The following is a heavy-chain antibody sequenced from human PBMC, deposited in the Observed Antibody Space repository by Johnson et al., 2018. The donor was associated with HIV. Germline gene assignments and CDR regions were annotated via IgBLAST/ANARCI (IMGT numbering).Heavy chain of an antibody. CDR2: IRTDGSST. J-gene: IGHJ3*02. D-gene: IGHD6-6*01. V-gene: IGHV3-11*04. CDR3: ARDLGGGYSSSSYAFDI. Sequence: QVQVVESGGGLVTPGGSVKLSCQGSGFTFSDYYMTWIRQAPGKGLEWVSYIRTDGSSTYYADAVKGRFTVFRDNTKNTLYLQMNSLRAEDTAVYYCARDLGGGYSSSSYAFDIWGQGTLVTASS. CDR1: GFTFSDYY.